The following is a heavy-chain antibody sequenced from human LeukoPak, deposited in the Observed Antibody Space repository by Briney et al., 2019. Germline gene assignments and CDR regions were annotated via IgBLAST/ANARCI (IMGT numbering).Heavy chain of an antibody. V-gene: IGHV4-39*01. CDR1: GGSISSSSYF. CDR2: IYYSGIT. J-gene: IGHJ4*02. D-gene: IGHD6-13*01. Sequence: SETLSLTCTVSGGSISSSSYFWGWIRQPPGNGLEWIGSIYYSGITYYNPSLKSRVTISVDTSKSQFSLNLSSVTAADTAVYYCARRAVGTFDYWGQGTLVTVSS. CDR3: ARRAVGTFDY.